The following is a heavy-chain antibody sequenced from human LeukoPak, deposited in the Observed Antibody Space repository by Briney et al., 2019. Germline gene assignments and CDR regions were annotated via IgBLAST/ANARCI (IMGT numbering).Heavy chain of an antibody. V-gene: IGHV3-21*01. CDR2: ISSSSSYI. CDR3: ARDQPVTRVFHY. D-gene: IGHD1-14*01. J-gene: IGHJ4*02. CDR1: GFTFSSYS. Sequence: PGGSLRLSCAASGFTFSSYSMNWVRQAPGKGLEWVSSISSSSSYIYYADSVKGRFTISRDNAKNSLYLQMNSLRAEDTAVYYCARDQPVTRVFHYWGQGTLVTVSS.